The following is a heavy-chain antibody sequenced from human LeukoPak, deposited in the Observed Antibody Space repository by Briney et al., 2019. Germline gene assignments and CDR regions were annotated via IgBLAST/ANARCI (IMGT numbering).Heavy chain of an antibody. V-gene: IGHV3-11*06. Sequence: GGSLRLSCTASGFTFSDSYMNWIRQAPGKGPEWISLISTSSGYTDYADSVKGRFTISRDNAKNSLYLQMDSLRVEDTAMYYCARPGIAVAGEFFDYWGQGTLVTVSS. D-gene: IGHD6-19*01. CDR2: ISTSSGYT. CDR3: ARPGIAVAGEFFDY. CDR1: GFTFSDSY. J-gene: IGHJ4*02.